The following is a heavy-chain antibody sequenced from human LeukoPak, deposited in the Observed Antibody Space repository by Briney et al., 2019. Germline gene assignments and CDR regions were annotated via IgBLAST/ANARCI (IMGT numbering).Heavy chain of an antibody. Sequence: GGSLRLSCAASGFTFSSYWIHWVRQAPGKGLVWVSRINSDGRSTTYADSVRGRFTVSRDNAKNTLYLQMNSLKVEDTAMYYCTRVFVGDEYSSSGYWGQGTLVTVSS. V-gene: IGHV3-74*01. CDR1: GFTFSSYW. J-gene: IGHJ4*02. CDR2: INSDGRST. CDR3: TRVFVGDEYSSSGY. D-gene: IGHD6-13*01.